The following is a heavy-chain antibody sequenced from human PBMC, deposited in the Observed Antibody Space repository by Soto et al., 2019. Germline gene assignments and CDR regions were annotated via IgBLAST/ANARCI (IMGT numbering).Heavy chain of an antibody. V-gene: IGHV4-39*01. CDR3: ARTRRTMRVVVNKGEFDP. Sequence: PSETLSLTCTVSGGSISSSSYYWGWIRQPPGKGLEWIGSIYYSGSTYYNPSLKSRVTISVDTSKNQFSLKLSSVTAADTAVYYCARTRRTMRVVVNKGEFDPWGQGTLVTVSS. CDR1: GGSISSSSYY. J-gene: IGHJ5*02. D-gene: IGHD3-22*01. CDR2: IYYSGST.